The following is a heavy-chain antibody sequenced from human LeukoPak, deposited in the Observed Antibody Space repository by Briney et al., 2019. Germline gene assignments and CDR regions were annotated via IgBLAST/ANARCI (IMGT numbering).Heavy chain of an antibody. Sequence: QTGGSLRLSCAASGSTFSSHAMSWVRQAPGKGLEWVSAITSGSGSNVYYTDSLKGRFTISRDNSKNTLYLQMNSLRAEDTAVYYCARHGSWSFDYWGQGALVTVSA. V-gene: IGHV3-23*01. J-gene: IGHJ4*02. D-gene: IGHD6-13*01. CDR1: GSTFSSHA. CDR2: ITSGSGSNV. CDR3: ARHGSWSFDY.